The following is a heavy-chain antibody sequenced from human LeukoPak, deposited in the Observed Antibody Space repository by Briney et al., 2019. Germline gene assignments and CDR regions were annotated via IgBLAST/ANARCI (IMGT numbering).Heavy chain of an antibody. CDR1: GFTFSSYA. D-gene: IGHD5-18*01. Sequence: GGSLRLSCAASGFTFSSYAMHWVRQAPGKGLEWVAVISYDGSNKYYADSVKGRFTISRDNSKNTLYPQMNSLRAEDTAVYYCARGGWVDGYSYGPWGQGTLVTVSS. CDR3: ARGGWVDGYSYGP. CDR2: ISYDGSNK. V-gene: IGHV3-30-3*01. J-gene: IGHJ5*02.